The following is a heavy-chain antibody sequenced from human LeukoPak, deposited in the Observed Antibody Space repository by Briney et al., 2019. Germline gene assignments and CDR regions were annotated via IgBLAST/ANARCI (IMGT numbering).Heavy chain of an antibody. CDR2: IHYSGSS. CDR1: GASISSSSHY. J-gene: IGHJ3*02. D-gene: IGHD3-10*01. V-gene: IGHV4-39*07. Sequence: SETLSLTCTVSGASISSSSHYWGWIRQPPGKGLEWIGSIHYSGSSYYNPSLKSRVTMSVDTSKIQFSLKLSSVTAADTAVYYCARHLGGSGSHDAFDIWGQGTMVTVSS. CDR3: ARHLGGSGSHDAFDI.